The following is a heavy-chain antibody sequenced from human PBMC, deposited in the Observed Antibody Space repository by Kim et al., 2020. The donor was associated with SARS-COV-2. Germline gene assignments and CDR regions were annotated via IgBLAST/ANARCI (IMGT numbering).Heavy chain of an antibody. D-gene: IGHD4-17*01. J-gene: IGHJ4*02. Sequence: GGSLRLSCAASGFTFSSYWMHWVRQAPGKGLVWVSRINSDGSSTSYADSVKGRFTFSRDNAKNTLYLQMNSLRAEDTAVYYCARCDYGDRTIDYWGQGTLVTVSS. CDR2: INSDGSST. V-gene: IGHV3-74*01. CDR1: GFTFSSYW. CDR3: ARCDYGDRTIDY.